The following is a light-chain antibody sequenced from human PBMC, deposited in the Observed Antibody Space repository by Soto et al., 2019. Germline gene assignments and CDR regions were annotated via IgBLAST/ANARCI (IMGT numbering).Light chain of an antibody. V-gene: IGKV3-15*01. Sequence: EIVMTQSPATLSVSPGERATLSCRASQSVSSNLAWYQQKPGQAPGLLIYGASTRATGIPARFSGSGSGTEXXXTISSLQSEDFAVYYCQQYNNWPPWTFGQGTKVEIK. CDR3: QQYNNWPPWT. J-gene: IGKJ1*01. CDR2: GAS. CDR1: QSVSSN.